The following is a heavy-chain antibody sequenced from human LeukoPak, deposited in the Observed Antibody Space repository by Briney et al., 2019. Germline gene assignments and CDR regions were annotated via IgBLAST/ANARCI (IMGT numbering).Heavy chain of an antibody. CDR2: IYYSGST. Sequence: SETLSLTCTVSGGSISSYYWSWIRQPPGKGLEWIGYIYYSGSTNYNPSLKSRVAISGDTSKNQFSLKLSSVTAADTAVYYCARASYDYDSSGWVPFDYWGQGTLVTVSS. CDR1: GGSISSYY. J-gene: IGHJ4*02. D-gene: IGHD3-22*01. V-gene: IGHV4-59*08. CDR3: ARASYDYDSSGWVPFDY.